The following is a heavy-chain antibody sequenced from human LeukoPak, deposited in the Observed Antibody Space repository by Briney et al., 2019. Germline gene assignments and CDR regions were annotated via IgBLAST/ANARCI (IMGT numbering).Heavy chain of an antibody. Sequence: GGSLRLSCAASGFTFSSYAMSWVRQAPGKGLEWVSAISGSGGSTYYADSVKGRFTISRDNPKNTLYLQMNSLRAEDTAVYYCAKDHTYYYDSSGYFSDYWGQGTLVTVSS. V-gene: IGHV3-23*01. CDR3: AKDHTYYYDSSGYFSDY. CDR1: GFTFSSYA. J-gene: IGHJ4*02. D-gene: IGHD3-22*01. CDR2: ISGSGGST.